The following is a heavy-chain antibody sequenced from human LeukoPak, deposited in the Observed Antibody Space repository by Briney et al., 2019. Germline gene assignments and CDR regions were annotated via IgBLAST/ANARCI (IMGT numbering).Heavy chain of an antibody. Sequence: PGGSLRLSCAASGFTFSSYRMHWVRQAPGKGLVWVSRINTDGSSTSYADSVKGRFTISRDNSKNTLYLQMNSLRAEDTAVYYCARAPGIVVVPADYYYYMDVWGKGTTVTVSS. CDR2: INTDGSST. CDR1: GFTFSSYR. V-gene: IGHV3-74*01. J-gene: IGHJ6*03. CDR3: ARAPGIVVVPADYYYYMDV. D-gene: IGHD2-2*01.